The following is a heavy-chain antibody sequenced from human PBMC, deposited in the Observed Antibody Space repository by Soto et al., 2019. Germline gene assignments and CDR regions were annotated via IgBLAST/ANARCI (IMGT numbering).Heavy chain of an antibody. V-gene: IGHV1-2*02. Sequence: QVQLVQSGAEVQKPGASVKVSCKAAGYNFTGYYMHWVLQAPGQELAWMRWINPNSGGTNYAQKCQGRVTMTRDTSIRTAYMELSRLRSDDTAVYYCARLYCSSTSCYYYYGMDVWGQGTTVTVSS. CDR1: GYNFTGYY. D-gene: IGHD2-2*01. CDR2: INPNSGGT. J-gene: IGHJ6*02. CDR3: ARLYCSSTSCYYYYGMDV.